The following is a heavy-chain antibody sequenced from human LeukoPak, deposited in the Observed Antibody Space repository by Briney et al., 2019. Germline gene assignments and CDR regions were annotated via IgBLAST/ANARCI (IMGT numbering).Heavy chain of an antibody. CDR1: GGSISSYY. D-gene: IGHD3-22*01. Sequence: SETLSLTCTVSGGSISSYYWSWIRQPPGKGLEWIGSIYYSGSTYYNPSLKSRVTISVDTSKNQFSLKLSSVTAADTAVYYCARQRITMIVVVPDNWFDPWGQGTLVTVSS. J-gene: IGHJ5*02. CDR3: ARQRITMIVVVPDNWFDP. V-gene: IGHV4-59*05. CDR2: IYYSGST.